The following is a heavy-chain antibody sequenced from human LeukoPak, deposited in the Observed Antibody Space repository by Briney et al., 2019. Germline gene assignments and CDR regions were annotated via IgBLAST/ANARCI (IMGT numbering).Heavy chain of an antibody. CDR1: GGSISSYY. CDR2: IYYSGST. V-gene: IGHV4-59*01. J-gene: IGHJ5*02. D-gene: IGHD6-13*01. Sequence: TSETLSLTCTVSGGSISSYYWSWIRQPPGKGLEWIGYIYYSGSTNYNPSLKSRVTISVDTSKNQFSLKLSAVTAADTAVYCCARVNNRCWYRWLDPWGQGTLVTVSS. CDR3: ARVNNRCWYRWLDP.